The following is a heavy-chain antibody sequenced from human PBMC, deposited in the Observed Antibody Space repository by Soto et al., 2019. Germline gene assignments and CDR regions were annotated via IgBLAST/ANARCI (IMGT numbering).Heavy chain of an antibody. J-gene: IGHJ4*02. CDR2: INHSGST. Sequence: PSETLSLTCTVSGGSISRYYWSWTRQPPGKGLEWIGEINHSGSTDYNPSLKSRVTISVDTSKNQFSLKLSPVTAADTAVYYCARAAPRYCSGGSCXSGRDYWGQGTLVTVSS. V-gene: IGHV4-34*01. CDR1: GGSISRYY. D-gene: IGHD2-15*01. CDR3: ARAAPRYCSGGSCXSGRDY.